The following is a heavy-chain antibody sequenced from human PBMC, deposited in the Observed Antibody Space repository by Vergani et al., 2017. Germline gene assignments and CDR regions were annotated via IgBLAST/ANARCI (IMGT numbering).Heavy chain of an antibody. D-gene: IGHD4-23*01. Sequence: QMQLVQSGPEVKKPGTSVKVSCKASGFTFTSAAVPWVRQARGQRLEWIGWIVVGSGNTNYAQNCQERVTITRDMSTSTAYMGLSSLRSEDTAVYYCARLRWSGDYYYYRDVWGRG. CDR3: ARLRWSGDYYYYRDV. J-gene: IGHJ6*03. CDR2: IVVGSGNT. CDR1: GFTFTSAA. V-gene: IGHV1-58*01.